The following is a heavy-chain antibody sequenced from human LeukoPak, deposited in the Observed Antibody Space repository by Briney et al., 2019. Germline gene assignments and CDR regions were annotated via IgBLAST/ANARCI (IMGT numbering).Heavy chain of an antibody. J-gene: IGHJ4*02. CDR2: ISSSGSTI. CDR3: ARARIAAPLLDY. D-gene: IGHD6-25*01. V-gene: IGHV3-48*03. Sequence: QPGGSLRLSCAASGFTFSSYEMNWVRQAPGKGLEWVSYISSSGSTIYSADSVKGRFTISRDNAKNSLYLQMNSLRAEDTAVYYCARARIAAPLLDYWGQGSLVTVSS. CDR1: GFTFSSYE.